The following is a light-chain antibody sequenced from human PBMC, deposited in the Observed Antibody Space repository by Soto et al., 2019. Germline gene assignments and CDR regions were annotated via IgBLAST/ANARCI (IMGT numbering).Light chain of an antibody. CDR2: EVR. J-gene: IGLJ1*01. CDR3: SSYATTNRRV. CDR1: SDNVGDFNF. V-gene: IGLV2-14*01. Sequence: QSVLTQPASVSGSPGQSITLSCPGTSDNVGDFNFVSCYQQHQGKAPKLLIYEVRKRPSGVSDRFSGSKSGNTASLTISGLQAEDDADYYCSSYATTNRRVFGTGTKVTV.